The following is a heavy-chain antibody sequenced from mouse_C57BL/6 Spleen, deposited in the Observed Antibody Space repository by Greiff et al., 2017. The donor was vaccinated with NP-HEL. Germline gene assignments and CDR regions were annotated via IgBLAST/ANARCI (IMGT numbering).Heavy chain of an antibody. V-gene: IGHV5-4*01. CDR1: GFTFSSYA. CDR3: ARDRYYYAMDY. CDR2: ISDGGSYT. J-gene: IGHJ4*01. Sequence: DVMLVESGGGLVKPGGSLKLSCAASGFTFSSYAMSWVRHTPEKRLEWVATISDGGSYTYYPDNVKGRFTISRDNAKNNLYLQMSHLKSEDTAMYYCARDRYYYAMDYWGQGTSVTVSS.